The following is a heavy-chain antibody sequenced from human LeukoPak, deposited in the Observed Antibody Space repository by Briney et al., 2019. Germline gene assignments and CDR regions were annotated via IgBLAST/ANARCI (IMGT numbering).Heavy chain of an antibody. CDR3: ASGAGDGYNPVGY. CDR2: IYYTET. V-gene: IGHV4-59*08. D-gene: IGHD5-24*01. CDR1: GGSVSNYY. J-gene: IGHJ4*02. Sequence: PSETLSLTCTVSGGSVSNYYWSWIRQSPGKGLEWIGYIYYTETSYNPSLKSRVTISADTSKNQFSLKLSSVTAADTAVYYCASGAGDGYNPVGYWGQGTLVTVSS.